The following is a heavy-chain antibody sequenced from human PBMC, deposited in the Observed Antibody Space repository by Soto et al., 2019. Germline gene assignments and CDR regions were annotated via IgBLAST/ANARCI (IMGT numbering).Heavy chain of an antibody. CDR3: ARDGSVDTAMVTGYYGMDV. J-gene: IGHJ6*02. Sequence: PSETLSLTCTVSGGSVSSGSYYWSWIRQPPGKGLELIWFIYYSWSTNYNPFLKSRVTISVDTSKNQFSLKLSSVTAADTAVYYCARDGSVDTAMVTGYYGMDVWGQGTTVTVSS. CDR1: GGSVSSGSYY. D-gene: IGHD5-18*01. V-gene: IGHV4-61*01. CDR2: IYYSWST.